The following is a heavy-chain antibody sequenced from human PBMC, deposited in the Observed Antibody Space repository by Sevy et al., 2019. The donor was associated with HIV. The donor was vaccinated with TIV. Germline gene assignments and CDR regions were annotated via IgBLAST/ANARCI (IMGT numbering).Heavy chain of an antibody. Sequence: GGSLRLSCAASGFSFSIYSMNWVRQAQGRGLEWLSYMSNTGSTIHYADSVKGRLTISRENAGNSLYLQMNSRRAEDTAVYYCASQRGGYERLYYFDYWGQGTLVTVSS. D-gene: IGHD5-12*01. J-gene: IGHJ4*02. CDR2: MSNTGSTI. CDR1: GFSFSIYS. CDR3: ASQRGGYERLYYFDY. V-gene: IGHV3-48*01.